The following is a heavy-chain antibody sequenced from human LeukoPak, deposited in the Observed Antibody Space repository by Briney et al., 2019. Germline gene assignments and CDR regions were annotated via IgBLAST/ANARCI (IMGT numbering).Heavy chain of an antibody. CDR3: ARDPSQDCSGSSCSFLFDY. CDR1: GLTYSSYS. Sequence: GWSLTLSCAASGLTYSSYSMNGVRQAPGKGLEWVSSISSSSSQIYYAVTVKGRFTISRDNAKNSLYLQMNRLRAEDTAVYYCARDPSQDCSGSSCSFLFDYWGQGTLVTVSS. D-gene: IGHD2-15*01. CDR2: ISSSSSQI. J-gene: IGHJ4*02. V-gene: IGHV3-21*01.